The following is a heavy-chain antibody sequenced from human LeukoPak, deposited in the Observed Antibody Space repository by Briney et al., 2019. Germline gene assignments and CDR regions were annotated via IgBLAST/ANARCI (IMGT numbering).Heavy chain of an antibody. Sequence: PGGSLRLSCAASGFTFSNYAMTWVRQAPGKGLEWVSAISGRGSSTYYADSVKGRFTISRDNSKNTLNLQMNSLRAEDTAVYYCATSKYSGSYWGQGTLVTVSS. CDR1: GFTFSNYA. J-gene: IGHJ4*02. CDR2: ISGRGSST. D-gene: IGHD1-26*01. V-gene: IGHV3-23*01. CDR3: ATSKYSGSY.